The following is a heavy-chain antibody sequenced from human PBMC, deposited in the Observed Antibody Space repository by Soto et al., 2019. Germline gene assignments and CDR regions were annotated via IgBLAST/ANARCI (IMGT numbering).Heavy chain of an antibody. CDR3: VRDRMTTMTTIAAFDI. V-gene: IGHV1-18*01. CDR1: GYTFTSYG. Sequence: GASVKVSCKASGYTFTSYGISWARQAPGQGLEWMGWISAYNGNTNYAQKLQGRVTMTTDTSTSTAYMELRSLRFDDTGVYYFVRDRMTTMTTIAAFDIWGQETMVTVAS. J-gene: IGHJ3*02. D-gene: IGHD4-17*01. CDR2: ISAYNGNT.